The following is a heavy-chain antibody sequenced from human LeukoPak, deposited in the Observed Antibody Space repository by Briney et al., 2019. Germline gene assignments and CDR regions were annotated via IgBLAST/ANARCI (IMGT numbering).Heavy chain of an antibody. V-gene: IGHV1-2*02. CDR2: INPNSGGT. J-gene: IGHJ6*03. D-gene: IGHD3-16*02. CDR3: ARGGPVSYYYYYMDV. CDR1: GYTFTGYY. Sequence: ASVKVSCKASGYTFTGYYMHWVRQAPGQGLEWMGWINPNSGGTNYAQKFQGRVTMTRDTSISTAYMELSRLRSDDTAVYYCARGGPVSYYYYYMDVWGKGTTVTISS.